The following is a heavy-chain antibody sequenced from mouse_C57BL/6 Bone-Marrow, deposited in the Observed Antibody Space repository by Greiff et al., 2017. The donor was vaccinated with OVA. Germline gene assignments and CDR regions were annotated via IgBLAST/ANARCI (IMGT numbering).Heavy chain of an antibody. Sequence: QVQLQQSGPGLVQPSQSLSITCTVSGFSLTSYCVHWVRQSPGKGLEWLGVIWRGGSTDYNAAFMSRLSITKDNSKSKVFFKMNSLQADDTAIYYCAKKGIYDGLDEAMDYWGQGTSVTVSS. J-gene: IGHJ4*01. CDR2: IWRGGST. V-gene: IGHV2-5*01. CDR1: GFSLTSYC. D-gene: IGHD2-3*01. CDR3: AKKGIYDGLDEAMDY.